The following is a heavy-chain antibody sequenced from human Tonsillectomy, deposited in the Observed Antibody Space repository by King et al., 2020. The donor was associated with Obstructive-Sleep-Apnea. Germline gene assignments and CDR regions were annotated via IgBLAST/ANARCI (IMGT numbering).Heavy chain of an antibody. CDR1: GYTFTKYG. V-gene: IGHV1-18*01. J-gene: IGHJ5*02. D-gene: IGHD1-1*01. CDR3: VRGGTGWYDD. CDR2: ITTYSDNT. Sequence: QLVQSGAEVKKPGASMKVSCKASGYTFTKYGINWFRQAPGQGLEWMGWITTYSDNTYYAQNFQGRVTLTTDTSTSTAYIELRDLRSDDTAVYYCVRGGTGWYDDWGQGTLVTVSS.